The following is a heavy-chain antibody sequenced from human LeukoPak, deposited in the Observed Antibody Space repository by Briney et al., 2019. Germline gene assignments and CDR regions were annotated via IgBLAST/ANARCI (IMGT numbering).Heavy chain of an antibody. V-gene: IGHV1-69*13. D-gene: IGHD1-1*01. CDR3: AREGVDWNHSVYYFDY. Sequence: SVKVSCKASGGTFSSYAISWVRQAPGQGLEWMGGIIPIFGTANYAQKFQGRVTITADESTSTAYMELSSLRSEDTAVYYCAREGVDWNHSVYYFDYWGQGTLVTVSS. CDR2: IIPIFGTA. J-gene: IGHJ4*02. CDR1: GGTFSSYA.